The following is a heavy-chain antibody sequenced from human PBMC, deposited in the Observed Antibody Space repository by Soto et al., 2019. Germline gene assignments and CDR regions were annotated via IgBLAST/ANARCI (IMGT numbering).Heavy chain of an antibody. CDR3: AHAGDYDLLSFDH. V-gene: IGHV2-5*02. J-gene: IGHJ4*02. CDR2: IYWDDDK. CDR1: GFSLTTTHMG. Sequence: QITLKESGPPLVRPAQTLTLTCAFSGFSLTTTHMGVAWIRQPPGNALEWLALIYWDDDKRYSPSLKNRLAISKDTSRNRVVLTITNINPEDTGTYFCAHAGDYDLLSFDHWGPGTLVTVSS. D-gene: IGHD4-17*01.